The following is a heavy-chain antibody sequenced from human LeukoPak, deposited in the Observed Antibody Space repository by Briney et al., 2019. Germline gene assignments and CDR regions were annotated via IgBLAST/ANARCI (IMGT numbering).Heavy chain of an antibody. V-gene: IGHV3-21*01. J-gene: IGHJ4*02. D-gene: IGHD1-26*01. CDR1: GFTFSSYS. Sequence: PGGSLRLSCAASGFTFSSYSMNWVRQAPGKGLEWVSSISSSSSCIYYADSVKGRFTISRDNAQNSLYLQMSSLRAEDTAVYYCARYTFLGGGYYNYYFDYWGQGTLVPVSS. CDR3: ARYTFLGGGYYNYYFDY. CDR2: ISSSSSCI.